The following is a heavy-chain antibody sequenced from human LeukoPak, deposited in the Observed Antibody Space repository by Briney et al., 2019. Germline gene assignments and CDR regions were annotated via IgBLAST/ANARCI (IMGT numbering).Heavy chain of an antibody. V-gene: IGHV4-34*01. CDR2: ISHSGDT. CDR3: ARGSNSVAY. J-gene: IGHJ4*02. CDR1: SGTFSDSY. Sequence: SETLSLTCAVYSGTFSDSYWSWIRQPPGEGLEWVGEISHSGDTNYNPSLKSRVTISVDTSKNQFSLNLSSVTAADTAVYYCARGSNSVAYWGQGTLVTVSS. D-gene: IGHD4-23*01.